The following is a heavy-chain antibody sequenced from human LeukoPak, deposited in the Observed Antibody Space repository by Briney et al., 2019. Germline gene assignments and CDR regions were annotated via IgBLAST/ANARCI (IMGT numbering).Heavy chain of an antibody. Sequence: GGSLRLSCAASGFTFDDYGMSWVRQAPGKGLEWVSGINWNGGSTGYEDSVKGRFTISRDNAKNSLYLQMNSLRAEDTALYHCARSSGNYYYYGMDVWGQGTTVTVSS. CDR1: GFTFDDYG. CDR3: ARSSGNYYYYGMDV. J-gene: IGHJ6*02. CDR2: INWNGGST. V-gene: IGHV3-20*01.